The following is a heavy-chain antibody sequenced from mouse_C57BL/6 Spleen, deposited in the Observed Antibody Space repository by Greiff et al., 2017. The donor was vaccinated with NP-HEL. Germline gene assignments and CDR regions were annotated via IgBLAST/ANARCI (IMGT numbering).Heavy chain of an antibody. D-gene: IGHD1-1*01. CDR2: IYPGSGST. CDR1: GYTFTSYW. Sequence: QVQLQQPGAELVKPGASVKMSCKASGYTFTSYWITWVKQRPGQGLEWIGDIYPGSGSTNYNEKFKSKATLTVDTSSSTAYMQLSSLTSEDSAVYYCARSSYYYGSSYVRYFDYWGQGTTLTVSS. V-gene: IGHV1-55*01. J-gene: IGHJ2*01. CDR3: ARSSYYYGSSYVRYFDY.